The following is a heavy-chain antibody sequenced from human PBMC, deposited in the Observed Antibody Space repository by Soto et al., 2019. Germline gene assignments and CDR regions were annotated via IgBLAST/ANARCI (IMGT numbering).Heavy chain of an antibody. Sequence: LSLTCTVSGGSISDISYCWGWIRQPPGKGLQWIGCMFYSGATYYNPSLKNRVTLSVDTSNNEFFLKLVSVTAPDTAVYYCARHKSGSDWLDPWGQGTLVTVSS. V-gene: IGHV4-39*01. J-gene: IGHJ5*02. D-gene: IGHD2-15*01. CDR2: MFYSGAT. CDR1: GGSISDISYC. CDR3: ARHKSGSDWLDP.